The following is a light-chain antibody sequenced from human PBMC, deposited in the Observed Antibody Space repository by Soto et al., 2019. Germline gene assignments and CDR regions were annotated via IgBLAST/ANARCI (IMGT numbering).Light chain of an antibody. CDR2: LGS. CDR3: MQALQTRT. CDR1: QSLLHSNGYNY. V-gene: IGKV2-28*01. J-gene: IGKJ1*01. Sequence: DIVMTHSPLPLPVTPGEPASISCRSSQSLLHSNGYNYLDWYLQKPGQSPQLLIYLGSYRASGVPDRFSGSGSGTDFTLKISRVEAEDVGVYYCMQALQTRTFGQGTKVDIK.